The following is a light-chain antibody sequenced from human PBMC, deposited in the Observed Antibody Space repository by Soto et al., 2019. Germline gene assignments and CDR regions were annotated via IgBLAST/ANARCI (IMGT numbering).Light chain of an antibody. CDR2: GAS. J-gene: IGKJ4*01. Sequence: EIVLTQSPGTLSLSPGERATLSCRASQSVSSSYLAWYQQKPGQAPRLLIYGASSRATGIPDRFSGSGSGTDFTLTISSLQPDDFATYYCQQYNHYSGLTFGGGTKVEIK. CDR3: QQYNHYSGLT. CDR1: QSVSSSY. V-gene: IGKV3-20*01.